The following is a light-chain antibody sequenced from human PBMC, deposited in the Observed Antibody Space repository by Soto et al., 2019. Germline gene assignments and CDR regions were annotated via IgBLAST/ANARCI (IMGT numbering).Light chain of an antibody. CDR1: RGLLHSTGKKY. CDR2: WAS. J-gene: IGKJ1*01. V-gene: IGKV4-1*01. Sequence: DILMTQSPISLPVTPGGPSSISCWSSRGLLHSTGKKYLAWYEQKPGKPPKXLIYWASTRESGVPERFSGSGSGTDFTLTISSLQAEDVEVYYCQQYYSNLWAFGQGTKVDIK. CDR3: QQYYSNLWA.